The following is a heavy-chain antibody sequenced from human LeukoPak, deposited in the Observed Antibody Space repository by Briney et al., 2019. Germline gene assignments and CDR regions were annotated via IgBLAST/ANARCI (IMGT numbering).Heavy chain of an antibody. CDR2: INPNSGGT. D-gene: IGHD6-6*01. V-gene: IGHV1-2*06. Sequence: ASVKVSCEASGYTFTGYYMHWVRQAPGQGLEWMGRINPNSGGTNYAQKFQGRVTMTRDTSISTAYMELSRLRSDDTAVYYCARDRYSSSPGDFDYWGQGTLVTVSS. CDR1: GYTFTGYY. CDR3: ARDRYSSSPGDFDY. J-gene: IGHJ4*02.